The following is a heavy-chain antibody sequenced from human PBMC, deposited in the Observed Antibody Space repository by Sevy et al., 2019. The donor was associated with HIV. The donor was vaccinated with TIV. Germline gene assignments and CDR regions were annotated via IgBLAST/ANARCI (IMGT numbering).Heavy chain of an antibody. V-gene: IGHV5-51*01. Sequence: GESQKISCQGSGYSFTSHWIGWVRHMPGKGLEWMGIIYPEDSETRYSPSFQGQVTFSAAKSISTAYLQWSSLKASDTAMYYCATSRSGYFDSSGYYIYWGQGTLVTVSS. CDR1: GYSFTSHW. CDR2: IYPEDSET. CDR3: ATSRSGYFDSSGYYIY. D-gene: IGHD3-22*01. J-gene: IGHJ4*02.